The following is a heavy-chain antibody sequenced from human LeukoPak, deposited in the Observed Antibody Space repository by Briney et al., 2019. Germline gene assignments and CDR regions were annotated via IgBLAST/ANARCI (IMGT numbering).Heavy chain of an antibody. J-gene: IGHJ4*02. CDR2: INHSGST. D-gene: IGHD6-13*01. CDR1: GGSFSGYY. Sequence: SETLSLTCAVYGGSFSGYYWSWIRQPPGKGLEWIGEINHSGSTNYNPSLKSRVTISVDTSNNQFCLKLSSVTAADTAVYYCARDIYSSSGVGYWGQGTLVTVSS. CDR3: ARDIYSSSGVGY. V-gene: IGHV4-34*01.